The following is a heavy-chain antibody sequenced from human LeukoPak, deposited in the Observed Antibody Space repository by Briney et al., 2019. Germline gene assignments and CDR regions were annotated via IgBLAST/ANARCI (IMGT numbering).Heavy chain of an antibody. CDR2: ISSSGSTI. CDR3: AELGITMIGGV. D-gene: IGHD3-10*02. Sequence: GGSLRLSCAASGFTFSSYEMNWVRQAPGKGLEWVSYISSSGSTIYYADSVKGRFTISRDNAKNSLYLQMNSLRAEDTAVYYCAELGITMIGGVWGKGPTVTISS. J-gene: IGHJ6*04. V-gene: IGHV3-48*03. CDR1: GFTFSSYE.